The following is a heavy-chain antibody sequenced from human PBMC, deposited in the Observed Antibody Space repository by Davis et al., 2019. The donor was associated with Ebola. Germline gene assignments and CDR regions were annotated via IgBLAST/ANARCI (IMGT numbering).Heavy chain of an antibody. D-gene: IGHD2-15*01. V-gene: IGHV3-74*03. CDR2: LYTSESSA. Sequence: GESLKISCAASGFTFSSYWMHWVRQGPGKGLVWVSRLYTSESSATYADSVKGRFTISRDNAKNSLYLQMNSLRAEDTAVYYCARDRLPQSYIGMDVWATGTTVTVSS. CDR1: GFTFSSYW. CDR3: ARDRLPQSYIGMDV. J-gene: IGHJ6*04.